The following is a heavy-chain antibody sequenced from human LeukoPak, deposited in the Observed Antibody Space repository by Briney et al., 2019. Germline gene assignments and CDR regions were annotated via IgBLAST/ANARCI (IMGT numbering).Heavy chain of an antibody. V-gene: IGHV3-23*01. D-gene: IGHD1-26*01. CDR1: GFTFSSYA. J-gene: IGHJ4*02. Sequence: SGGSLRLSCAASGFTFSSYAMSWVRQAPGRGLEWVSDISGNGDSAYYADSVKGRFTISRDNSKNTLYLQMNSLRAEDTAVYYCARDVGATKPPYWGQGTLVTVSS. CDR3: ARDVGATKPPY. CDR2: ISGNGDSA.